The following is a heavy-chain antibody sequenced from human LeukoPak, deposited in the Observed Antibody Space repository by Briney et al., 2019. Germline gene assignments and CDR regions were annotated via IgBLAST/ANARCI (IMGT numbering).Heavy chain of an antibody. CDR3: ARCRGYDSGGYAPYFDY. V-gene: IGHV4-31*03. CDR1: GGSISSGGYY. D-gene: IGHD3-22*01. J-gene: IGHJ4*02. Sequence: ASETLSLTCTVSGGSISSGGYYWSWIRQHPGKGLEWIGYIYYSGSTYYNPSLKSRVTISVGTSKNQFSLKLSSVTAADTAVYYCARCRGYDSGGYAPYFDYWGQGTLVTVSS. CDR2: IYYSGST.